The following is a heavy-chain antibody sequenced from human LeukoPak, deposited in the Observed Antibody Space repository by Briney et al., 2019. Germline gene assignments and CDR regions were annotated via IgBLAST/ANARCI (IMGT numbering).Heavy chain of an antibody. CDR2: IKQDGSEK. Sequence: PGGSLRLSCAASGFTFSSYAMHWVRQAPGKGLEWVANIKQDGSEKYYVDSVKGRFTISRDNAKNSLYLQMNSLRAEDTAVYYCAREGLAYFDYWGQGTLVTVSS. J-gene: IGHJ4*02. D-gene: IGHD5-12*01. CDR1: GFTFSSYA. CDR3: AREGLAYFDY. V-gene: IGHV3-7*01.